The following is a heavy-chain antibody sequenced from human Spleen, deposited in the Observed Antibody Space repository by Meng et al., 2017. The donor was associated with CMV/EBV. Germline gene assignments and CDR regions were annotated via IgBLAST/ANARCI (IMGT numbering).Heavy chain of an antibody. V-gene: IGHV2-5*01. CDR2: IYWNDDK. J-gene: IGHJ5*02. CDR1: RFSLRSSGVG. D-gene: IGHD4-11*01. Sequence: FSRFSLRSSGVGVGYSRQPPGKALEWLALIYWNDDKRYSPSLKSRLTITKDTSKNQVVLTMTNMDPVDTATYYCAHGDDYSNVGWFDPWGQGTLVTVSS. CDR3: AHGDDYSNVGWFDP.